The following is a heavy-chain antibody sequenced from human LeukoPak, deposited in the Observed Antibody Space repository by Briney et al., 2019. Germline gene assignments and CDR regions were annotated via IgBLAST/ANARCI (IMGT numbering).Heavy chain of an antibody. J-gene: IGHJ4*02. CDR3: ARAYSPPQWSPFDY. V-gene: IGHV4-39*07. D-gene: IGHD6-13*01. CDR2: IYYSGST. CDR1: GGSISSGSYY. Sequence: SETLSLTCTVSGGSISSGSYYWGWIRQPPGKGLEGIGSIYYSGSTYYKPSLKSRVTISLDTSKNQFSLKLSSVTAADTAVYYCARAYSPPQWSPFDYWGQGTLVTVSS.